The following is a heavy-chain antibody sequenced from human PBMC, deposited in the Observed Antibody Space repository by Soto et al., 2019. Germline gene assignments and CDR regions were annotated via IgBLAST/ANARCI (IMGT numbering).Heavy chain of an antibody. CDR2: IYYTGST. J-gene: IGHJ4*02. CDR3: ARVGGFGATTIDY. D-gene: IGHD3-10*01. V-gene: IGHV4-30-4*01. Sequence: QVQLQESGPGLVKPSQTLSLTCTVSGGSISSGDYYWSWIRQPPGKGLEWIGYIYYTGSTYYNPSLKSRVTISVDTSKNHCSLKLSSVTAADTAVYYCARVGGFGATTIDYWGQGTLVTVSS. CDR1: GGSISSGDYY.